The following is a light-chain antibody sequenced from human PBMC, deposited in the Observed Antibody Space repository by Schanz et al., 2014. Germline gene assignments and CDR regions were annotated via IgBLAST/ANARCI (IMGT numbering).Light chain of an antibody. CDR3: HRAYT. V-gene: IGKV3D-15*01. J-gene: IGKJ2*01. CDR2: GAS. CDR1: QSVASN. Sequence: EIVMTQSPATLSVSPGERATLSCRASQSVASNLAWYQQKPGQAPRLLIYGASSRASGIPDRFSGSGSGTEFTLTISSLQSDDSAVYYCHRAYTFGQGTKLEIK.